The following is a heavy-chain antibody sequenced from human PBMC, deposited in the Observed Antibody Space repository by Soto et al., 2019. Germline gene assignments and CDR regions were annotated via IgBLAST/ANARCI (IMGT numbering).Heavy chain of an antibody. CDR3: ARQHRDILTGLRWYGMDV. D-gene: IGHD3-9*01. V-gene: IGHV3-33*01. CDR1: GFTFSSYG. Sequence: QVHLVESVGGVVQPGRSLRLSCAASGFTFSSYGMHWVRQAPGKGLEWVAVIWFDGSNKYYDDSVKGRFTISRDNSTNTLYLQMNSLRAGDTAVYYCARQHRDILTGLRWYGMDVWGQGTTVTVSS. J-gene: IGHJ6*02. CDR2: IWFDGSNK.